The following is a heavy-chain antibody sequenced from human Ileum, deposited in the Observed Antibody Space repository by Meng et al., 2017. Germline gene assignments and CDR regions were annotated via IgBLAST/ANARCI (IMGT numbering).Heavy chain of an antibody. CDR2: FVNYVDT. J-gene: IGHJ4*02. CDR3: ASGTPGRSYCDY. Sequence: QVHLLQSGPGVQKPGASGRVSCQASGYTFGSYGICWVRQAPGQGLEWMGWFVNYVDTYPAPKFQGRVTMTTDTHTNTAFMELRSLTSDDTAVYYCASGTPGRSYCDYWGQGTLVTVSS. D-gene: IGHD2-15*01. V-gene: IGHV1-18*01. CDR1: GYTFGSYG.